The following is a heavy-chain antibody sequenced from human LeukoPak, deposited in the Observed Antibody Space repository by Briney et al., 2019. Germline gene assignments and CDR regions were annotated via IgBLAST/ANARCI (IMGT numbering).Heavy chain of an antibody. CDR2: IKQDGSEK. CDR3: AREKLTGDDAFDI. CDR1: GFTFSSYW. J-gene: IGHJ3*02. Sequence: PGGSLRLSCAASGFTFSSYWMSWVRQAPGKGLEWVANIKQDGSEKYYVDSVKGRFTISRDNSKNTLYLQMNSLRAEDTAVYYCAREKLTGDDAFDIWGQGTMVTVSS. V-gene: IGHV3-7*01. D-gene: IGHD7-27*01.